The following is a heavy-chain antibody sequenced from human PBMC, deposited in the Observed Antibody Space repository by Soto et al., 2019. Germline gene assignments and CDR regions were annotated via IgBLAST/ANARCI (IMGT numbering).Heavy chain of an antibody. D-gene: IGHD2-2*01. CDR3: ARDSRDVVVPAADYYGMDV. V-gene: IGHV4-59*03. CDR2: IYYSGST. CDR1: GGSIIHYY. Sequence: SETLSLTCTVSGGSIIHYYWSWIRQPPGKGLEWIGYIYYSGSTYYSPSLKSRVTISVDTSKNQFSLKLNSVTAADTAVYYCARDSRDVVVPAADYYGMDVWGQGTTVTVSS. J-gene: IGHJ6*02.